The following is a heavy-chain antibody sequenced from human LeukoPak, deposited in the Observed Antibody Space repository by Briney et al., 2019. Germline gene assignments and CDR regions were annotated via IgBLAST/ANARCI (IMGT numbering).Heavy chain of an antibody. Sequence: SETLSLTCTVSGGSISSYYWSWIRQPAGKGLEWIGRIYTSGSTNYNPSLKSRVTMSVDTSKNQFSLKLSSVTAADTAVYYCARGTIAAAGTGNDAFDIWGQGTMVTVSS. CDR3: ARGTIAAAGTGNDAFDI. CDR1: GGSISSYY. J-gene: IGHJ3*02. V-gene: IGHV4-4*07. D-gene: IGHD6-13*01. CDR2: IYTSGST.